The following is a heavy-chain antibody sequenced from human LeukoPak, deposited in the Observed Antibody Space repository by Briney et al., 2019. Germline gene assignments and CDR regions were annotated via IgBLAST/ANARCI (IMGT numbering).Heavy chain of an antibody. D-gene: IGHD2-2*01. CDR1: GGTFSGYY. V-gene: IGHV4-34*08. Sequence: SETLSLTCAVYGGTFSGYYWSWIRQPPGKGLEWIGEINHSGSTNYNPSLKSRVTISVDTSKNHLPLKLISVTPADAAVYYCSGLITRVDYWGQRTLFTVSS. J-gene: IGHJ4*02. CDR2: INHSGST. CDR3: SGLITRVDY.